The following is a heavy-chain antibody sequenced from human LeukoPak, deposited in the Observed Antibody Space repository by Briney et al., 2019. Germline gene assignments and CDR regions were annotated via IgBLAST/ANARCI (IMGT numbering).Heavy chain of an antibody. CDR3: ARGAPPDLDY. J-gene: IGHJ4*02. CDR1: GDSISSYY. Sequence: SETLSLTCTVSGDSISSYYWSWIRQPAGKGLEWIGRIHPSGSTNYNPSLKSRVTLSVDTSKNEFSLKLSSVTAADTAVYYCARGAPPDLDYWGRGTLVTVSS. CDR2: IHPSGST. V-gene: IGHV4-4*07.